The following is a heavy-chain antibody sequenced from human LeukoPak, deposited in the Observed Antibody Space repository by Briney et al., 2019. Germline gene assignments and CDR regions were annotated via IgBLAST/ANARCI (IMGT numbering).Heavy chain of an antibody. CDR2: ISWNSGSI. CDR1: GFTFYDYA. V-gene: IGHV3-9*01. D-gene: IGHD4-11*01. CDR3: AKDYTVTNYYGMDV. Sequence: GGSLRLSCAASGFTFYDYAMHWVRQAPGKGLEWVSGISWNSGSIGYADSVKGRFTISRDNAKNSLYLQMNSLRAEDTALYYCAKDYTVTNYYGMDVWGQGTTVTVSS. J-gene: IGHJ6*02.